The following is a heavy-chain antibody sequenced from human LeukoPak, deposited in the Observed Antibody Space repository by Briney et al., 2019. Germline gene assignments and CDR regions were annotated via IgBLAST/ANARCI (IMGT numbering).Heavy chain of an antibody. CDR2: ISNTGNTI. CDR3: AGGLGSGWRY. V-gene: IGHV3-48*03. J-gene: IGHJ4*02. Sequence: GGSLRHSCTTYESAFSSYEMNWIRQAPGKGLEWVSYISNTGNTIYYTDSVKGRFTISRDNAKNSLYLQMNSLRDEDTALYYCAGGLGSGWRYWGQGTPVTVSS. CDR1: ESAFSSYE. D-gene: IGHD6-19*01.